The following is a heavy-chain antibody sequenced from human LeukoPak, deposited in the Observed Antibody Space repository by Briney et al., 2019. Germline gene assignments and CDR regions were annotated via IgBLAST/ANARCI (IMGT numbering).Heavy chain of an antibody. Sequence: PSETLSLTCTVSGGSISSYYWSWIRQPPGKGLEWIGYIYYSGSTNYNPSLKSRVTISVDTSKNQFSLKLSSVTAADTAVHYCARSRQIQLWLEFDYWGQGTLVTVSS. CDR1: GGSISSYY. J-gene: IGHJ4*02. CDR3: ARSRQIQLWLEFDY. V-gene: IGHV4-59*01. D-gene: IGHD5-18*01. CDR2: IYYSGST.